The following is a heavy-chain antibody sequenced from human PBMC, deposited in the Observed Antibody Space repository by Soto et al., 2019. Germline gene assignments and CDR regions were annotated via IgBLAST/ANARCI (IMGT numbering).Heavy chain of an antibody. V-gene: IGHV4-59*01. CDR3: ARGFTYSSGWYYFDY. J-gene: IGHJ4*01. CDR2: IYYSGST. D-gene: IGHD6-19*01. CDR1: GGSISNYY. Sequence: PPEPPSLTCTVSGGSISNYYWSWLRQPPGKGLEWNGYIYYSGSTNYPPTLKSRVTISVDTSKNQFSLKLSSVTAADTAVYYCARGFTYSSGWYYFDYWGHGTLVTVSA.